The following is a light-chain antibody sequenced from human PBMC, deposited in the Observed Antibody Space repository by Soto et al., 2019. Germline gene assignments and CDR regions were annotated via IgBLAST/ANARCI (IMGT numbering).Light chain of an antibody. CDR2: DTS. Sequence: EVVLTQSPATLSVSPGEGVTLSCRARQGIGDTLAGYQHKPGQTPRLLLYDTSARATGVPARFSGSRAGPEFTLTINSLQSEDFAIYYCQRYNNWPLTFGGGTKVESK. CDR3: QRYNNWPLT. CDR1: QGIGDT. V-gene: IGKV3-15*01. J-gene: IGKJ4*01.